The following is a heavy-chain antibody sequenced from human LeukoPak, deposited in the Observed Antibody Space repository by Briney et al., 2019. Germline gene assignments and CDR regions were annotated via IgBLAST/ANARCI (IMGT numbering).Heavy chain of an antibody. J-gene: IGHJ4*02. CDR2: ISGSGGST. V-gene: IGHV3-23*01. D-gene: IGHD3-9*01. CDR1: GLTFNNYA. CDR3: AKDYYLTGYFIDY. Sequence: PGGSLRLSCAAFGLTFNNYAMTWVRQAPGKGLEWVSAISGSGGSTYYADSVKGRFTISRDNAKNSLYLQMNSLRAEDTALYYCAKDYYLTGYFIDYWGQGALVTVSS.